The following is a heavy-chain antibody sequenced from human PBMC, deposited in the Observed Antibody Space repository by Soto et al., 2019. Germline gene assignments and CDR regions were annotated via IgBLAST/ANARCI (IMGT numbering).Heavy chain of an antibody. CDR3: ARRLTKTVSALGY. J-gene: IGHJ4*02. CDR1: GVTFTACA. Sequence: LILSLRASGVTFTACAIHWVRQAPSKGLEWVAVISENGVNKYSAESVRGRFVISRDNSKNTVELEMNSLRPEDTAIYFCARRLTKTVSALGYWGQGTLVTVSS. V-gene: IGHV3-30*09. D-gene: IGHD2-8*01. CDR2: ISENGVNK.